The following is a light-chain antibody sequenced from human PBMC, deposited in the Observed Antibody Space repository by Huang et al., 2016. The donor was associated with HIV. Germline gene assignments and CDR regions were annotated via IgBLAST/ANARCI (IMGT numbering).Light chain of an antibody. CDR1: QSIYNK. CDR3: QHYSSWSPMYT. V-gene: IGKV3-15*01. J-gene: IGKJ2*01. CDR2: STS. Sequence: EVVMTQSPGTLSVSPRERATLSCKTSQSIYNKLAWYQQKPGQAPRLLIYSTSTRATGFPARFSGGGSGTDFTLTISCLQSEDFGIYYCQHYSSWSPMYTFGQGTKLEI.